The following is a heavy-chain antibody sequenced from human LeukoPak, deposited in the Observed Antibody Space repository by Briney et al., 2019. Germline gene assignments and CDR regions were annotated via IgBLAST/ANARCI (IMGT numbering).Heavy chain of an antibody. CDR2: ITSNSVTM. Sequence: LSLTCTVSDDSISDYYRGWIRQPPGKGLEWVSYITSNSVTMFYADSVKGRFTVFRDNADNSMYLQMNNLRAEDTAVYYCARLAIRAIAFGDPAFDPWGQGTLVTVSS. CDR1: DDSISDYY. J-gene: IGHJ5*02. D-gene: IGHD2-2*02. V-gene: IGHV3-11*04. CDR3: ARLAIRAIAFGDPAFDP.